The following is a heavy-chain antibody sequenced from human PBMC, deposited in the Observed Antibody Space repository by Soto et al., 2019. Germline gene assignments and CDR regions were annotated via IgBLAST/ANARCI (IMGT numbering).Heavy chain of an antibody. V-gene: IGHV1-46*01. Sequence: GASVKVSCKASGYILSSYNMHWVRQAPGQGLERMGKINPSGGRTSYAQKFQDRVTITRDTSTSTVYMELSSLRSEDTAVYYCARTYCAADCPRRDFDYWGQGTLVTVSS. CDR1: GYILSSYN. J-gene: IGHJ4*02. CDR2: INPSGGRT. CDR3: ARTYCAADCPRRDFDY. D-gene: IGHD2-21*02.